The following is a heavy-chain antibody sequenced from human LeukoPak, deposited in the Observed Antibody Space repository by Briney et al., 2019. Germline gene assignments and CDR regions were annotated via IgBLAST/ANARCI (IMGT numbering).Heavy chain of an antibody. D-gene: IGHD2-2*01. CDR3: ARVGVYCSSTSCYHAFDI. J-gene: IGHJ3*02. CDR1: GFTFSDYY. V-gene: IGHV3-11*04. Sequence: PGGSLRLSCAASGFTFSDYYMSWIPQAPGKGLEWVSYISSSGSTIYYADSVKGRFTISRDNAKNSLYLQMNSLRAEDTAVYYCARVGVYCSSTSCYHAFDIWGQGTMVTVSS. CDR2: ISSSGSTI.